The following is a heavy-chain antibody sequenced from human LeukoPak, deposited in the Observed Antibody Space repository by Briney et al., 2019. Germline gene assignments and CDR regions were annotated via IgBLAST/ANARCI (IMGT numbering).Heavy chain of an antibody. CDR2: IRSKAYGGTT. D-gene: IGHD6-13*01. J-gene: IGHJ4*02. V-gene: IGHV3-49*03. CDR3: TRAGYSSSWSFYFDY. CDR1: GFTFGDYA. Sequence: PGGSLRLSCTASGFTFGDYAMSWFRQAPGKGLEWVGFIRSKAYGGTTEYAASVKGRFTISRDDSKSIAYLQMNSLKTEDTAVYYCTRAGYSSSWSFYFDYWGQGTLVTVSS.